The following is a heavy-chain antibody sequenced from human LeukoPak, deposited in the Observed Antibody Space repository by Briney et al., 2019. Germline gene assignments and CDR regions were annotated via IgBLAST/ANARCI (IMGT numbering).Heavy chain of an antibody. J-gene: IGHJ5*02. Sequence: PSVTLSLTCIVSGGSISGYYWSWIRQPAGKGLEWIGHMDTSGHTNYHSSLMSRVTMSVDTSKNQFSLRLTSVTAADTAVYYCARHWSHSVAQFGRSYWFDPWGQGTLVTVSS. D-gene: IGHD2-15*01. CDR2: MDTSGHT. V-gene: IGHV4-4*07. CDR3: ARHWSHSVAQFGRSYWFDP. CDR1: GGSISGYY.